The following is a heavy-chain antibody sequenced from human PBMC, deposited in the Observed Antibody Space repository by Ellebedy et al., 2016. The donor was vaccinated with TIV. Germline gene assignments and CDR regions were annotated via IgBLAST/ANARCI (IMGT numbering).Heavy chain of an antibody. V-gene: IGHV4-59*08. CDR1: GGSTSSNY. CDR3: ARPKESSTYYPFDY. J-gene: IGHJ4*02. Sequence: SETLSLTCTVSGGSTSSNYWSWIRQPPGKGLEWLGFIYFSGSTNYNPSLKSRVTLSVDTSKNQFSLNLSSVTAADTAVYYCARPKESSTYYPFDYWGQGILVTVSS. D-gene: IGHD3-22*01. CDR2: IYFSGST.